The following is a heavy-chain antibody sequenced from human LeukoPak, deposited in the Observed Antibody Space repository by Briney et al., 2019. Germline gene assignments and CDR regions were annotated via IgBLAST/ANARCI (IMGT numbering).Heavy chain of an antibody. J-gene: IGHJ6*03. Sequence: PGGSLRLSCAASGFTFSSYSMNWVRQAPGKGLEWVSSISSSSSYIYYAASVKGRFTISRDNAKNSLYLQMNSLRAEDTAVYYCAGGYSSGWYVPVVYYYYYMDVWGKGTTVTVSS. V-gene: IGHV3-21*01. CDR2: ISSSSSYI. D-gene: IGHD6-19*01. CDR1: GFTFSSYS. CDR3: AGGYSSGWYVPVVYYYYYMDV.